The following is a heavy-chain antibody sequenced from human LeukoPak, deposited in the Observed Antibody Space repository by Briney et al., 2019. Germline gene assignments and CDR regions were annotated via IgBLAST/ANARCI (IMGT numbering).Heavy chain of an antibody. CDR2: IGTAGDT. Sequence: GGSLRLSCAASGFTFSSYDMHWVRQGTGKGLEWASAIGTAGDTYYPGSVKGRFTTSRENAKNSLYLQMNSLRVGDTAVYYCARVDYGDYGFDYWGQGTLVTVSS. D-gene: IGHD4-17*01. CDR1: GFTFSSYD. V-gene: IGHV3-13*04. CDR3: ARVDYGDYGFDY. J-gene: IGHJ4*02.